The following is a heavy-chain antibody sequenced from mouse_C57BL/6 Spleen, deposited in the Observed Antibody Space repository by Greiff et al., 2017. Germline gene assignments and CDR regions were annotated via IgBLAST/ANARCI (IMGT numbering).Heavy chain of an antibody. CDR2: INPNNGGT. V-gene: IGHV1-26*01. Sequence: VQLQQSGPELVKPGASVKISCKASGYTFTDYYMNWVKQSHGKSLEWIGDINPNNGGTSYNQKFKGKATLTVDKSSSTAYMELRSLTSEDSAVYYCAVHYYGSSYDYAMDYWGQGTSVTVSS. D-gene: IGHD1-1*01. CDR1: GYTFTDYY. J-gene: IGHJ4*01. CDR3: AVHYYGSSYDYAMDY.